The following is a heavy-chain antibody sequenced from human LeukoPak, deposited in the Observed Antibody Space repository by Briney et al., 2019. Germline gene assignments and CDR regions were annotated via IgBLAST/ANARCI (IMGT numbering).Heavy chain of an antibody. J-gene: IGHJ4*02. V-gene: IGHV3-15*01. D-gene: IGHD3-10*01. CDR1: GLSISNDR. CDR2: VKSKSAGGTT. CDR3: WGSGSYYRDF. Sequence: GGSLRLSCAASGLSISNDRMSWVGQAPGKGLEWVARVKSKSAGGTTDYAAPVKGRFTISRDDSKNTLYLQMNSLKTDYCTLIQGWGSGSYYRDFWGQGTLVTVSS.